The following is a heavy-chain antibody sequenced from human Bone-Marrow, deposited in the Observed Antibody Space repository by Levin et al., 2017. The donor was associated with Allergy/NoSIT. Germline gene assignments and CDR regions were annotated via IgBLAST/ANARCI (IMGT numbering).Heavy chain of an antibody. V-gene: IGHV1-46*02. CDR1: GYTFNNYY. CDR2: INPTSGNT. J-gene: IGHJ4*02. CDR3: AINLWFGDLGNF. Sequence: GESLKISCKASGYTFNNYYIHWVRQAPGQGLEWMGLINPTSGNTTYARKFQGRITMTTETSTNTAFMALSTLTSDDAAIYFCAINLWFGDLGNFWGQGTQITVSS. D-gene: IGHD3-10*01.